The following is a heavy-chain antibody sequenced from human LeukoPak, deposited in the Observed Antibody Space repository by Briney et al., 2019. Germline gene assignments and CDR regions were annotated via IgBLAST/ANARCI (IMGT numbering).Heavy chain of an antibody. CDR3: VRRGFSGYDHWYFDL. J-gene: IGHJ2*01. CDR2: IGIADDT. Sequence: GSLRLSCAASGFPFSRYDLHWVRQGKGKGLEWVSGIGIADDTYYPGSVKGRFTISREDAIKSLYLQMSSLRAEDTAVYYCVRRGFSGYDHWYFDLWGRGTQVTVSS. V-gene: IGHV3-13*01. CDR1: GFPFSRYD. D-gene: IGHD5-12*01.